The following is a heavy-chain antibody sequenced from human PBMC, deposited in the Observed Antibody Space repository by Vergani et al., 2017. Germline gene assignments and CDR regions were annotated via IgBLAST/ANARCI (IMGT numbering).Heavy chain of an antibody. CDR1: GFTFSTYA. J-gene: IGHJ4*02. CDR2: LTGCGGST. V-gene: IGHV3-23*01. CDR3: VKDAGGYGNFFDY. Sequence: EVQLLESGGSLKQPGGSVRLSCAASGFTFSTYAMHWVRQAPGKGLEWVSALTGCGGSTYYADSFKGRFIISRDNSSDTLYLQMNSLRPEDTATYYCVKDAGGYGNFFDYWGQGTLVTVSS. D-gene: IGHD1-26*01.